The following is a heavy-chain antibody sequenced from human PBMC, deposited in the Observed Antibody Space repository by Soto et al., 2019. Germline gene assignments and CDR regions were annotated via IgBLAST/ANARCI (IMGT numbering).Heavy chain of an antibody. J-gene: IGHJ5*02. V-gene: IGHV4-31*03. Sequence: SETLSLTCTVSGGSISSGGYYWSWIRQHPGKGLEWIGYIYYSGSTYYNPSLKSRVTISVDTSKNQFSLKLSSVTAADTAMYYCARLGPIGIAAAGDNWFDPWGQGTLVTVSS. CDR2: IYYSGST. CDR1: GGSISSGGYY. D-gene: IGHD6-13*01. CDR3: ARLGPIGIAAAGDNWFDP.